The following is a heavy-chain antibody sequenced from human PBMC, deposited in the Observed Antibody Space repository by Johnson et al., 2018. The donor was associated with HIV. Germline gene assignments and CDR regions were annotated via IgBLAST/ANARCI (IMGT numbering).Heavy chain of an antibody. Sequence: VQLVESGGGLVQPGGSLRLSCAASGFTVSSNYMSWVRQAPGKGLEWVSVIYSGGSTYYADSVKGRFSISRDNSKNTLYLQMNSLRAEDTAVYYCARAERSSSGVDFFDVWGQGTMVTVSS. J-gene: IGHJ3*01. V-gene: IGHV3-66*01. D-gene: IGHD6-6*01. CDR1: GFTVSSNY. CDR3: ARAERSSSGVDFFDV. CDR2: IYSGGST.